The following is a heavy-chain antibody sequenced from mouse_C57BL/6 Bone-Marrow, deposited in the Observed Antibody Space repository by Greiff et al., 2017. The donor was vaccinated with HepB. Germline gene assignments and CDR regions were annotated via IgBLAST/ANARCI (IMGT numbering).Heavy chain of an antibody. D-gene: IGHD4-1*01. V-gene: IGHV1-26*01. CDR3: ARSDWDGDGMDY. CDR1: GYTFTDYY. Sequence: VQLQQSGPELVKPGASVKISCKASGYTFTDYYMNWVKQSHGKSLEWIGDINPNNGGTSYNQKFKGKATLTVDKSSSTAYMELRSLTSEDSAAYYCARSDWDGDGMDYWGQGTSVTVSS. CDR2: INPNNGGT. J-gene: IGHJ4*01.